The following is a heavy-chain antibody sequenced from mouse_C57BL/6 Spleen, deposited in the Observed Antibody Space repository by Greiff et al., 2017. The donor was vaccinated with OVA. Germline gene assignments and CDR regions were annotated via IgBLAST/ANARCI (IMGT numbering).Heavy chain of an antibody. CDR2: INPGSGGT. CDR3: ASGVDNYEGYYAMDY. D-gene: IGHD1-3*01. CDR1: GYAFTNYL. V-gene: IGHV1-54*01. Sequence: VQLQQSGAELVRPGTSVKVSCKASGYAFTNYLIEWVKQRPGQGLEWIGVINPGSGGTNYNEKFKGKATLTADKSSSTAYMQLSSLTSEDSAVYFCASGVDNYEGYYAMDYWGQGTSVTVSS. J-gene: IGHJ4*01.